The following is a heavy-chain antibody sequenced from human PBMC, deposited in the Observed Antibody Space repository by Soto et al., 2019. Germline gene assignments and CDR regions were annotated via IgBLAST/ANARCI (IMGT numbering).Heavy chain of an antibody. J-gene: IGHJ6*02. V-gene: IGHV3-53*01. CDR1: GFTVSSNY. D-gene: IGHD4-17*01. Sequence: GGSLRLSCAASGFTVSSNYMSWVRQAPGKGLEWVSVIYSGGSTYYADSVKGRFTISRDNSKNTLYLQMNSLRAEDTAVYYCARARSVYYYGMDVWGQGTTVTVSS. CDR2: IYSGGST. CDR3: ARARSVYYYGMDV.